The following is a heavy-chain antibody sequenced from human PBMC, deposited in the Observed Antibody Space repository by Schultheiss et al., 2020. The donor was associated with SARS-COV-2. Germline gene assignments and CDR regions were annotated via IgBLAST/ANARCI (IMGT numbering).Heavy chain of an antibody. D-gene: IGHD6-19*01. CDR2: INHSGST. J-gene: IGHJ3*02. Sequence: ESLKISCAASGFTFSSYAMSWVRQAPGKGLEWIGEINHSGSTNYNPSLKSRVTISVDTSNNHFSLKLSSVTAADTAVYYCASIAVAGTGKNAFDIWGQGTMVTVSS. V-gene: IGHV4-34*08. CDR3: ASIAVAGTGKNAFDI. CDR1: GFTFSSYA.